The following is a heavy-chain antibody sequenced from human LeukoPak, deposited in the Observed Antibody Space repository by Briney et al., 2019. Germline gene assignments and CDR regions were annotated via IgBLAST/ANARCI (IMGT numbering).Heavy chain of an antibody. CDR1: GFTFSSYW. J-gene: IGHJ4*02. Sequence: PGGSLRLSCAASGFTFSSYWMSWVRQAPGKGLEWVANIKQDGSEKYYVDSVKGRFTISRDNAKNSLYLQMNSLRAEDTAVYYCARDRDSIFGVVMEMDYWGQGTLVTVSS. CDR2: IKQDGSEK. CDR3: ARDRDSIFGVVMEMDY. D-gene: IGHD3-3*01. V-gene: IGHV3-7*01.